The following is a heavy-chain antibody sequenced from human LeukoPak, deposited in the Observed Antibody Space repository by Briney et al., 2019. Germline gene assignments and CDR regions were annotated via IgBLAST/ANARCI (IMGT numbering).Heavy chain of an antibody. CDR1: GFTVSSNY. J-gene: IGHJ6*03. V-gene: IGHV3-53*01. D-gene: IGHD2-2*01. Sequence: PGGSLRLSCAASGFTVSSNYMSWVRQAPGKGLEWVSVIYSGGATYYTDSVKGRFTISRDNAKNSLYLQMNSLRAEDTAVYYCARVACSSTSCYAYYYYMDVWGKGTTVTVSS. CDR2: IYSGGAT. CDR3: ARVACSSTSCYAYYYYMDV.